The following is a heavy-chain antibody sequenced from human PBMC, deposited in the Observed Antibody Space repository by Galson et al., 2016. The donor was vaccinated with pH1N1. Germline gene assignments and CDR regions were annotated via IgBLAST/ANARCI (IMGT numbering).Heavy chain of an antibody. CDR2: IGSSGNV. D-gene: IGHD6-13*01. Sequence: SLRLSCAASGFTLSDYYMNWIRATPERGLEWLSSIGSSGNVAYADSVKGRFTITRDNAQHSLLLQMDSLRGDDTALYYCARGWGIGAAGPLDSWGQGALGLVSS. V-gene: IGHV3-11*01. CDR3: ARGWGIGAAGPLDS. J-gene: IGHJ4*02. CDR1: GFTLSDYY.